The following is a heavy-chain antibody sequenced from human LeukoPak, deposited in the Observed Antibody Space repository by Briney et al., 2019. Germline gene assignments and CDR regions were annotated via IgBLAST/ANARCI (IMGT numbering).Heavy chain of an antibody. J-gene: IGHJ5*02. CDR2: INHSGST. CDR1: GGSFSGYY. CDR3: ARLERGYSYDQHWFDP. V-gene: IGHV4-34*01. D-gene: IGHD5-18*01. Sequence: SETLSLTCAVYGGSFSGYYWSWIRQPPGKGLEWIGEINHSGSTNYNPSLKSRVTISVDTSKNQFSLKLSSVTAADTAVYYCARLERGYSYDQHWFDPWGQGTLVTVSS.